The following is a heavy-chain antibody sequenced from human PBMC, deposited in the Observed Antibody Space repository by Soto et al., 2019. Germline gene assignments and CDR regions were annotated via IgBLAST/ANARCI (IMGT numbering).Heavy chain of an antibody. J-gene: IGHJ4*02. CDR2: ISYDGSDK. V-gene: IGHV3-30*18. Sequence: QVQLVESGGGVVQPGRSLRLSCAASGFTFSSYGMHWVRQAPGKGLEWGAGISYDGSDKNNADSVKGRFTISRDKSKNTLYLQMNSLRAEDTAVYYCAKGLRATVTSPPLDYWGQGTLVSVST. D-gene: IGHD4-4*01. CDR1: GFTFSSYG. CDR3: AKGLRATVTSPPLDY.